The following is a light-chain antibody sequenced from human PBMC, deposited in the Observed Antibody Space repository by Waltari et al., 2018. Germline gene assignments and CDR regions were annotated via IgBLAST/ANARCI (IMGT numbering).Light chain of an antibody. J-gene: IGLJ2*01. CDR1: SNDVGGYKY. Sequence: QSALTQPASVSGSPGQSITISCTGTSNDVGGYKYVSWYQQHPGKAPKLVIYEVSNRPSGVSKRFSASKSGNTASLTISGLQAEDEADYYCSSYTTSSTYVVFGGGTKLTVL. V-gene: IGLV2-14*01. CDR3: SSYTTSSTYVV. CDR2: EVS.